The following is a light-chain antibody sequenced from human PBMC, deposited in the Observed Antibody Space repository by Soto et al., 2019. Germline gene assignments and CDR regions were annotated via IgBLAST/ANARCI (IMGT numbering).Light chain of an antibody. CDR1: SSNIGSNY. CDR3: AACADSMTGV. CDR2: RNN. J-gene: IGLJ3*02. V-gene: IGLV1-47*01. Sequence: QSVLIQSPSASGTPGQRVTISCSGSSSNIGSNYVYWYQQLPGTAPKLLIYRNNHRPSGVPDRFSGSKSGTSASLAISGLRAEDEADYYCAACADSMTGVFGGGTKLTVL.